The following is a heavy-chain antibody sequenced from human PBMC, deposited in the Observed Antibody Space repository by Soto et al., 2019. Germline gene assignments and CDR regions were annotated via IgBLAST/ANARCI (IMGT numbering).Heavy chain of an antibody. J-gene: IGHJ5*02. Sequence: QVQLQESGPGLVKLSETLCLTCTVSGGSISSYYWSWIRQPPGKGLEWIGYIYYSGSTNYNPSLKSRVTISVDTSKNQFSLKLSSVTAADTAVYYCARTLFGWGIWFDPWGQGTLVTVSS. CDR3: ARTLFGWGIWFDP. CDR2: IYYSGST. V-gene: IGHV4-59*01. CDR1: GGSISSYY. D-gene: IGHD3-10*02.